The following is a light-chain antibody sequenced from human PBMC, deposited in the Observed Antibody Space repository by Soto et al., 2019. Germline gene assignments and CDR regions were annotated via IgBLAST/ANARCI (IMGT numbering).Light chain of an antibody. V-gene: IGLV2-23*02. Sequence: QSVLTQPASVSGSPGQSITISCTGTSSDVGSYNLVSWYQQHPGKAPKLMIYEVSKRPSGVSNRFSGSKSGNTASLTISGLQAEDDSDYYCCSYAGSSTPYVFGSGPKVTVL. CDR3: CSYAGSSTPYV. CDR1: SSDVGSYNL. J-gene: IGLJ1*01. CDR2: EVS.